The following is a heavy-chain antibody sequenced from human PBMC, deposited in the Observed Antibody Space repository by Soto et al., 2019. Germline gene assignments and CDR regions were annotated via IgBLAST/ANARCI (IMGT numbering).Heavy chain of an antibody. V-gene: IGHV3-30*18. Sequence: QVQLVESGGGVVQPGTSLRLSCAASGFTFSAYGMHWVRQAPGKGLEWLAVLSYHLSSELYADAVKGRFTISRDNSKNTLYLEMKRLKTEDTAVYYCAKEVDKISACWFDIDDWGQGTLVTVSS. CDR2: LSYHLSSE. J-gene: IGHJ4*02. CDR3: AKEVDKISACWFDIDD. CDR1: GFTFSAYG. D-gene: IGHD3-10*01.